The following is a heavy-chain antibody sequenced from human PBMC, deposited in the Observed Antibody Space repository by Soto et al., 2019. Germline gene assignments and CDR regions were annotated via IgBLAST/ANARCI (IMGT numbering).Heavy chain of an antibody. J-gene: IGHJ4*02. Sequence: SGPTLVNPTQTLTLTCTFSGFSLNTSGVGVGWVRQPPGKALEWLALIYWDDDKRYSPSLKSRLTITKDTSKNHVVLAMANMDPVDTATYYCALHLTSTVAFDDWGQGALVTVSS. CDR3: ALHLTSTVAFDD. CDR1: GFSLNTSGVG. D-gene: IGHD4-17*01. V-gene: IGHV2-5*02. CDR2: IYWDDDK.